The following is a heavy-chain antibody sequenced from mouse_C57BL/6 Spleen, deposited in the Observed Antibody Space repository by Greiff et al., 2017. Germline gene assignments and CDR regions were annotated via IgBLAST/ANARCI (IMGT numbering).Heavy chain of an antibody. Sequence: VQLQQSGAELARPGASVKLSCKASGYTFTSYGISWVKQRTGQGLEWIGEIYPRSGNTYYNEKFKGKATLTADKSSSTAYMELRSLTSEDSAVYFCAYSNYGGYYFDYWGQGTTLTVSS. J-gene: IGHJ2*01. CDR1: GYTFTSYG. V-gene: IGHV1-81*01. CDR2: IYPRSGNT. D-gene: IGHD2-5*01. CDR3: AYSNYGGYYFDY.